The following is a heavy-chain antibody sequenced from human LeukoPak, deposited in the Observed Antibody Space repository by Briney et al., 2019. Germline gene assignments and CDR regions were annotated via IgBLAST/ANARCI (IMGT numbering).Heavy chain of an antibody. CDR1: GGSISSYY. Sequence: SETLSLTCTVSGGSISSYYWSWIRQPPGKGLEWIGYIYYTGSTNYNPSLKSRVSISVDTSKNQFSLRLSPVTAADTAVYYCARGYDFWSGYFPSTTGFDYWGQGTLVTVSS. CDR2: IYYTGST. V-gene: IGHV4-59*12. CDR3: ARGYDFWSGYFPSTTGFDY. D-gene: IGHD3/OR15-3a*01. J-gene: IGHJ4*02.